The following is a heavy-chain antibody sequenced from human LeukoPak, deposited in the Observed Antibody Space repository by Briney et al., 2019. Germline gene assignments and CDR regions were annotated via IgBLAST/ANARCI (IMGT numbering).Heavy chain of an antibody. Sequence: GGSLRLSCAASGFTFSDYGMHWVRQAPGKGLEWVAFIRNDGSYEYYPDSVKGRFTVSRDNSRNALFLQMNSLRAEDTAVYYCARKVSSSSWQTTVAFDYWGQGTLVTVSS. V-gene: IGHV3-30*02. J-gene: IGHJ4*02. D-gene: IGHD6-13*01. CDR2: IRNDGSYE. CDR1: GFTFSDYG. CDR3: ARKVSSSSWQTTVAFDY.